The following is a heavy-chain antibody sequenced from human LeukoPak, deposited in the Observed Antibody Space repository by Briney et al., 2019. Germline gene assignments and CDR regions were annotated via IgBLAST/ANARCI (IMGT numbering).Heavy chain of an antibody. CDR1: EFIFKKYA. CDR3: AELGITMIGGV. J-gene: IGHJ6*04. Sequence: PGGSLRLSCAVSEFIFKKYAMNWVRQAPGKGLEWVSSISASGDFTYDADSVKDRFTISRDNSENTLFLQMNNLRAEDTAFYYCAELGITMIGGVWGKGTTVTISS. V-gene: IGHV3-23*01. D-gene: IGHD3-10*02. CDR2: ISASGDFT.